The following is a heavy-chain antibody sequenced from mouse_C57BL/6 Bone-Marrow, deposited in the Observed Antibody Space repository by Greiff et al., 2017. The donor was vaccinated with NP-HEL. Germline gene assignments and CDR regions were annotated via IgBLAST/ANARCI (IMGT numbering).Heavy chain of an antibody. J-gene: IGHJ3*01. Sequence: VQLQQSGAELVRPGASVKLSCTASGFNITDDYMHWVKQRPEQGLEWIGWIDPENGDTEYASKFQGKATITADTSSNTAYLQLSSLTSEDTAVYYCTTTYYYGSSRLAYWGQGTLVTVSA. CDR3: TTTYYYGSSRLAY. CDR2: IDPENGDT. V-gene: IGHV14-4*01. CDR1: GFNITDDY. D-gene: IGHD1-1*01.